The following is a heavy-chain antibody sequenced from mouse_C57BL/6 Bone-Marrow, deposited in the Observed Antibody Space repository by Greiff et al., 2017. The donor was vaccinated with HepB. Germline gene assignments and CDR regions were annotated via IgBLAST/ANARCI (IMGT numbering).Heavy chain of an antibody. V-gene: IGHV14-3*01. CDR3: ARWGTTEDYFDD. CDR1: GFTFKNTC. J-gene: IGHJ2*01. CDR2: INPANGNT. D-gene: IGHD1-1*01. Sequence: VQLQQSVAELVRPGASVKLSCTASGFTFKNTCMHWVKQRPEQGLEWIGKINPANGNTKYAPKFKGKATITADTSSNTAYLQLSSLTSEDTAIYYCARWGTTEDYFDDWGQGTTLTVAS.